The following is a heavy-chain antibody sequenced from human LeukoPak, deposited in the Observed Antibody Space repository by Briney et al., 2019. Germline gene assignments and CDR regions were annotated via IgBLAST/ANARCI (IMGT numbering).Heavy chain of an antibody. V-gene: IGHV3-53*01. CDR3: ARERSGILGYYYYGMDV. D-gene: IGHD3-10*01. CDR2: IFSDGTT. J-gene: IGHJ6*02. CDR1: GFTVGSSF. Sequence: GGSLRLSCAASGFTVGSSFMTWVRQAPGKGLQWVSVIFSDGTTYYTDSVKGRFTISRDNSKNTLYLQLNSLRAEDTAVYYCARERSGILGYYYYGMDVWGQGTTVTVSS.